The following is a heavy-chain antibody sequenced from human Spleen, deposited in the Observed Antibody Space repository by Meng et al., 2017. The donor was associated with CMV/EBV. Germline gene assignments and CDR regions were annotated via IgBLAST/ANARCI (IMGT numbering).Heavy chain of an antibody. CDR1: GFTFSSYE. J-gene: IGHJ4*02. CDR3: ARYCSSTSCYGPPYFDY. CDR2: ISSSGSTI. Sequence: GESLKISCAASGFTFSSYEMNWVRQAPGKGLEWVSYISSSGSTIYYADSVKGRFTISRDNSKNTLYLQMNSLRAEDTAVYYCARYCSSTSCYGPPYFDYWGQGTLVTVSS. V-gene: IGHV3-48*03. D-gene: IGHD2-2*01.